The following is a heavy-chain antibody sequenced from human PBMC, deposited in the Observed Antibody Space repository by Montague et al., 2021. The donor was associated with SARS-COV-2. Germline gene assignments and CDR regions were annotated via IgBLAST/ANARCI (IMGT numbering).Heavy chain of an antibody. CDR2: INHSGSN. V-gene: IGHV4-34*01. CDR1: GGSFSGYY. Sequence: SETLSLTCAVYGGSFSGYYWNWIRQPPGKGLEWIGEINHSGSNNYNPSLKSRVTISVDTSNNQFSLKLTSVTAADTAVYYCARGPTNNIGMVATRLDYWGQGTLVTVSS. CDR3: ARGPTNNIGMVATRLDY. D-gene: IGHD5-12*01. J-gene: IGHJ4*02.